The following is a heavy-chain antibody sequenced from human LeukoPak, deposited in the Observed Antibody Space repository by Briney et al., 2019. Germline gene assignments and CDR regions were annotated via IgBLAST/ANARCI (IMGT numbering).Heavy chain of an antibody. J-gene: IGHJ5*02. CDR1: GYTFTSYY. D-gene: IGHD5-24*01. CDR3: VRDNAVRDGAWWFNP. Sequence: ASVKVSCKASGYTFTSYYMHWVRQAPGQGREWLGIINASGGSTSYAQKFQGRVTLTRDMSTSTDYLELSSLRSVDTAVYYCVRDNAVRDGAWWFNPWGQGTLVTVSS. CDR2: INASGGST. V-gene: IGHV1-46*01.